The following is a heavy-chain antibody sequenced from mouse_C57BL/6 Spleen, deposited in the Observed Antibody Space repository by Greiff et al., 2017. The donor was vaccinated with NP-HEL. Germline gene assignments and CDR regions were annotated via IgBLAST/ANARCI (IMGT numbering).Heavy chain of an antibody. V-gene: IGHV1-42*01. CDR3: ARYDYNYYAMDH. CDR2: INPSTGGT. J-gene: IGHJ4*01. Sequence: VQLQQSGPELVKPGASVKISCKASGYSFTGYYMNWVKQSPEKSLEWIGEINPSTGGTTSNQKFKAKATLTVDKSSSTAYMQLKSLTSEDSAVDYYARYDYNYYAMDHWGQGTSVTVSS. D-gene: IGHD2-4*01. CDR1: GYSFTGYY.